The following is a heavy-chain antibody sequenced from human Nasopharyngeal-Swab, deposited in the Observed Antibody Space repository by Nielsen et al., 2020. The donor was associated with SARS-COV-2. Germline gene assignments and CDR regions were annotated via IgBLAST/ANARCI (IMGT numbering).Heavy chain of an antibody. Sequence: GGSLRLSCKGSGYSFTSYWIGWVRQMPGKGLEWMGIIYPGDSDTRYSPSFQGQVTISADKSISTAYLQWSSLKASDTAMYYCATLNWNDEADYWGQGTLVTVSS. CDR3: ATLNWNDEADY. J-gene: IGHJ4*02. CDR1: GYSFTSYW. V-gene: IGHV5-51*01. CDR2: IYPGDSDT. D-gene: IGHD1-1*01.